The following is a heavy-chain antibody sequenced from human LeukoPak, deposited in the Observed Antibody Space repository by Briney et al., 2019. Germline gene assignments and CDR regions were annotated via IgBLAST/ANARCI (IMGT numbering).Heavy chain of an antibody. CDR1: GFPFSTSW. CDR2: IKEDGGEK. Sequence: GGSLTLSCAASGFPFSTSWMSWVRQTTGKGLEWVVDIKEDGGEKAYVDSVKGRFTVSRDNAENLLYLQMNSLRADDTGIYYCARDPENGALDYWGQGTLVTVSS. D-gene: IGHD4-17*01. CDR3: ARDPENGALDY. V-gene: IGHV3-7*01. J-gene: IGHJ4*02.